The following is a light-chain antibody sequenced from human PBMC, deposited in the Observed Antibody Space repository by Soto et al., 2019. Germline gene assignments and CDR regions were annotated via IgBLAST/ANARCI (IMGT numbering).Light chain of an antibody. CDR1: QSLLHSNGYNY. Sequence: DIVMTQSPLSLPVTPGEPASISCRSSQSLLHSNGYNYLDWYLQKPGQSPQLLIYLGSNRASGVPDRFSGSGSGTDFTLKISRVEAEDVGVYYCMQALQTPRGVFTFGPGTKVDIK. CDR3: MQALQTPRGVFT. V-gene: IGKV2-28*01. J-gene: IGKJ3*01. CDR2: LGS.